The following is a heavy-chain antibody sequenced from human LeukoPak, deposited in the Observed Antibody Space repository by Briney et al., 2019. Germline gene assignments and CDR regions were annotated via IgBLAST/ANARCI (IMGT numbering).Heavy chain of an antibody. D-gene: IGHD3-22*01. V-gene: IGHV3-23*01. CDR1: RFTFSSYA. Sequence: GGSLRLSCVGSRFTFSSYAMSWVRQAPGKGLEWVSAISSSGGSTNYADSVKGRFTISRDNSKNTLYLQMNSLRAEDTAVYYCAKDPFGSGWYNGFWFDPWGQGTLVTVSS. J-gene: IGHJ5*02. CDR3: AKDPFGSGWYNGFWFDP. CDR2: ISSSGGST.